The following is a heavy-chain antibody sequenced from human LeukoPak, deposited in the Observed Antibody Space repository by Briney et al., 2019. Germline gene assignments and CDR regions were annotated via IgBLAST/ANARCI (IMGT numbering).Heavy chain of an antibody. Sequence: AGGSLRLSCAASGFTLSSYSMKWVRQARGKGLEWVSHITASDTAMFYADSVKGRFTISRDNAKNSLYLQMNSLRDEDTAVYYCASSGSYRFDYWGQGTLVTVSS. CDR2: ITASDTAM. CDR3: ASSGSYRFDY. V-gene: IGHV3-48*02. CDR1: GFTLSSYS. D-gene: IGHD1-26*01. J-gene: IGHJ4*02.